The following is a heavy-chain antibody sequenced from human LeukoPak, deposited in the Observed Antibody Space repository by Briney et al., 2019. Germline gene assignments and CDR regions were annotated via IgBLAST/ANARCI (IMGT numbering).Heavy chain of an antibody. CDR2: INPSGGST. V-gene: IGHV1-46*01. Sequence: ASVKVSCKASGYTFTSYYMHWVRQAPGQGLEWMGIINPSGGSTNYAQKFQGRVTMTRDTSTNTVYMELSSLRSEDTAVYYCARGPSITMVRGGQWYYYMDVWGKGTTVTISS. J-gene: IGHJ6*03. CDR1: GYTFTSYY. CDR3: ARGPSITMVRGGQWYYYMDV. D-gene: IGHD3-10*01.